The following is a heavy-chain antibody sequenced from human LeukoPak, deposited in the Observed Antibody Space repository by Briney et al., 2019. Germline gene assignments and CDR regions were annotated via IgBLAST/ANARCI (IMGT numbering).Heavy chain of an antibody. CDR2: ISSSSSYI. J-gene: IGHJ6*03. D-gene: IGHD6-19*01. CDR1: GFTFSSYS. CDR3: ARDSGGWHRYYYYYYMDV. Sequence: PGGSLRLSCAASGFTFSSYSMNWVRQAPGKGLEWVSSISSSSSYIYYADSVKGRFTISRDNAKNSLYLQMNSLRAEDTAVYYCARDSGGWHRYYYYYYMDVWGRGTTVTVSS. V-gene: IGHV3-21*01.